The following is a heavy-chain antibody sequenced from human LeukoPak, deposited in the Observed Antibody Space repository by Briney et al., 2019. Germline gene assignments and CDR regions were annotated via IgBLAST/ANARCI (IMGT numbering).Heavy chain of an antibody. V-gene: IGHV3-7*01. CDR2: IKQDGSEK. D-gene: IGHD2-15*01. J-gene: IGHJ5*02. Sequence: GGSLRLSCAASGFTFSSYWMSWVRQAPGKGLEWVANIKQDGSEKYYVDSAKGRFTISRDNAKNSLYLQMNSLRAEDTAVYYCARGCSGGSCYESKFDPWGQGTLVTVSS. CDR1: GFTFSSYW. CDR3: ARGCSGGSCYESKFDP.